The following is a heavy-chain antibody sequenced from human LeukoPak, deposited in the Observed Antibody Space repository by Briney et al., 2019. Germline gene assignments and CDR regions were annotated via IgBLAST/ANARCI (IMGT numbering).Heavy chain of an antibody. V-gene: IGHV1-8*01. Sequence: ASVKVSCKASGYTFTSYDINWVRQATGQGLEWMGRMNPNSGNTGYAQKFQGRVTMTRNTSISTAYMELSSLRSEDTAVYYCATARWDSSGYRYYFDYWGQGTLVTVSS. CDR3: ATARWDSSGYRYYFDY. CDR2: MNPNSGNT. J-gene: IGHJ4*02. CDR1: GYTFTSYD. D-gene: IGHD3-22*01.